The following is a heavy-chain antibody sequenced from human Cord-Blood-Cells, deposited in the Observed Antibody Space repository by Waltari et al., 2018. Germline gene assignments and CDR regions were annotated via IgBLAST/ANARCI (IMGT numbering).Heavy chain of an antibody. CDR2: IIPIFGTA. CDR1: GGTFSSYA. Sequence: QVQLVQSGAEVKKPGSSVKVSCKDFGGTFSSYAISWVRQAPGQGLEWMGGIIPIFGTANYAQKFQGRVTITADESTSTAYMELSSLRSEDTAVYYCARDPDYGSGSDYWGQGTLVTVSS. J-gene: IGHJ4*02. D-gene: IGHD3-10*01. CDR3: ARDPDYGSGSDY. V-gene: IGHV1-69*01.